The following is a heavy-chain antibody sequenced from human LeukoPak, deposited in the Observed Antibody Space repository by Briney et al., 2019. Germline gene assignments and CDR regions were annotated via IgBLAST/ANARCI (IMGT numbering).Heavy chain of an antibody. CDR1: GGSISSYY. D-gene: IGHD6-13*01. CDR3: ARVSYSNSWDGYYYYYMDV. V-gene: IGHV4-59*01. J-gene: IGHJ6*03. Sequence: SETLSLTCTVSGGSISSYYWSWIRQPPGKGLEWIGYIYYSGSTTYNPSLKRRVTISVDMSKNQFSLKLSSVNAADTALYYCARVSYSNSWDGYYYYYMDVWGKGTTVTVSS. CDR2: IYYSGST.